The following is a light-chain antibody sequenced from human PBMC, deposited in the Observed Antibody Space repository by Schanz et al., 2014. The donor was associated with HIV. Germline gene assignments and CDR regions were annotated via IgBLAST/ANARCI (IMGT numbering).Light chain of an antibody. Sequence: DIQMTQSPSSLSASVGDRVTITCRASQGIGNDLGWDQQRPGKAPKRLIYAASTLQSGVPSRFDGDGSGTEFTLTISGLQPEDFAAYYCQQYNDGSYTFGQGTKREIK. CDR1: QGIGND. V-gene: IGKV1-17*01. CDR3: QQYNDGSYT. CDR2: AAS. J-gene: IGKJ2*01.